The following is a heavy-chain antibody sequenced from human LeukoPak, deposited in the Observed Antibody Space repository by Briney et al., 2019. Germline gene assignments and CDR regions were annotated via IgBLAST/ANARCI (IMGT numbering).Heavy chain of an antibody. CDR2: IYYSGST. D-gene: IGHD1-26*01. CDR3: AGWLGGSTSHYFDY. V-gene: IGHV4-31*03. Sequence: SETLSLTCTVSGGSISSGGYYWSWIRQHPGKGLEWIGYIYYSGSTYYNPSLKSRVTISADTSKNQFSLKLSSVTAADTAVYYCAGWLGGSTSHYFDYWGQGTLVTVS. CDR1: GGSISSGGYY. J-gene: IGHJ4*02.